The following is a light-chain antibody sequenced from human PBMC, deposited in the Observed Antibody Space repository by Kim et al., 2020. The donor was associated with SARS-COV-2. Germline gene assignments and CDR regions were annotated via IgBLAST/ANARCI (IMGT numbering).Light chain of an antibody. V-gene: IGLV3-19*01. Sequence: SSELTQDPAVAVALGQTVSITCQGDSLRSYYANWYQQKPRQAPLLVIFGRNNRPSGIPDRFSGSTSGNTASLTISGAQAEDEADFYCQSRDSGGNVVFGGGTQLTVL. CDR1: SLRSYY. CDR2: GRN. J-gene: IGLJ2*01. CDR3: QSRDSGGNVV.